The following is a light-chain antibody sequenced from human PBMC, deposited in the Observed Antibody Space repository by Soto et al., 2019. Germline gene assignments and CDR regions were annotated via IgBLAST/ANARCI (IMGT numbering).Light chain of an antibody. Sequence: DIQMTQSPYTLSASVGDRVTITCRASQSISTWLAWHQQKPGKAPNLLIYRASTLESGVPPRFSGSGSGTEFTLTISSLEPDDFATYYCQQYKTYSSFGGGTKVDIK. CDR2: RAS. V-gene: IGKV1-5*03. CDR1: QSISTW. J-gene: IGKJ4*01. CDR3: QQYKTYSS.